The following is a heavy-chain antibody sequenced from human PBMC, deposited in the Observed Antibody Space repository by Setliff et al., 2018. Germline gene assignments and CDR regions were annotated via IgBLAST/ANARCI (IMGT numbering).Heavy chain of an antibody. J-gene: IGHJ4*02. Sequence: GGSLRLSCAASGFTFSNAWMSWVRQAPGKGLEWVGRIKSKTDGGTTDYAAPVKGRFTISRDDSKNTLYLQMNSRKTEDTAVYYCVRDTTSGWMLTNWGQGTLVTVSS. D-gene: IGHD6-25*01. V-gene: IGHV3-15*01. CDR1: GFTFSNAW. CDR2: IKSKTDGGTT. CDR3: VRDTTSGWMLTN.